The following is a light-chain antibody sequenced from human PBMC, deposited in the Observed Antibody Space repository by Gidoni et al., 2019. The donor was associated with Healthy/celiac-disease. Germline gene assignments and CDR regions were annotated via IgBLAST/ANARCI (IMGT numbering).Light chain of an antibody. CDR1: QGISSA. J-gene: IGKJ5*01. CDR3: QQFNNYPPLRIT. Sequence: AIQLTQSPSSLSASVGDRVTITCRASQGISSALAWYQQKPGKAPKLLIYDASSLESGVPSRFSGSGSGTDFTLTISSLQPEDFATYYCQQFNNYPPLRITFGQGTRLEIK. V-gene: IGKV1D-13*01. CDR2: DAS.